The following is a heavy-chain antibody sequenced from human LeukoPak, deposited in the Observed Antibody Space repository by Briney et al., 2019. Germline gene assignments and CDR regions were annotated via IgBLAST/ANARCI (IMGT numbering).Heavy chain of an antibody. CDR2: FNPKSGGT. J-gene: IGHJ4*02. Sequence: GASVTVSCKASGFTFTAYYMHWMRQAPGQGPEYMGLFNPKSGGTDYAQKFQGRVTMTRDTSISTAYLELSNLRSDDTAMYYCARGIYGGNSPLVVLWGEGTLVTVSS. CDR1: GFTFTAYY. D-gene: IGHD6-13*01. V-gene: IGHV1-2*02. CDR3: ARGIYGGNSPLVVL.